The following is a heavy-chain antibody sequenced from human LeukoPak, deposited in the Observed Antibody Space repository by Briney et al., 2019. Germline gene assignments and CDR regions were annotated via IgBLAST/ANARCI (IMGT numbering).Heavy chain of an antibody. CDR1: GFTFGSYA. CDR2: ISYDGSNK. J-gene: IGHJ5*02. CDR3: ARAYDILTKFDP. V-gene: IGHV3-30*04. D-gene: IGHD3-9*01. Sequence: GGSLRLSCAASGFTFGSYAMHWVRQAPGKGLEWVAVISYDGSNKYYADSVKGRFTISRDNSKNTLYLQMNSLRAEDTAVYYCARAYDILTKFDPWGQGTLVAVSS.